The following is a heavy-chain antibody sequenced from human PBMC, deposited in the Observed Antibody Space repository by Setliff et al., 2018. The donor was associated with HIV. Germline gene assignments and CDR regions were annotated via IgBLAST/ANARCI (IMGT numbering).Heavy chain of an antibody. CDR3: ARFDHYGDYGRIGDAFDI. V-gene: IGHV1-8*02. Sequence: ASVKVSCKASGYTFTNYDIHWVRQATGQGPEWMGWMNPNSGNTGYAQKFQGRVSMTRDTSIGTAYMELSSLRSEDTALYFCARFDHYGDYGRIGDAFDIWGQGTLVTVS. J-gene: IGHJ3*02. CDR1: GYTFTNYD. CDR2: MNPNSGNT. D-gene: IGHD4-17*01.